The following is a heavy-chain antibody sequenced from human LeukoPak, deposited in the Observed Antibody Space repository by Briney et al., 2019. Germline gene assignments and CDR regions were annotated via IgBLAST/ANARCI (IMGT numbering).Heavy chain of an antibody. J-gene: IGHJ4*02. D-gene: IGHD4-17*01. Sequence: PSETLSLTCAVYGGSFSGYYWSWIRQPPGKGLEWIGEINHSGSTNYNPSLKSRVTMSVDTSKNQFSLKLSSVTAADTAVYYCASMALDYGDGDATYWGQGTLVTVSS. V-gene: IGHV4-34*01. CDR3: ASMALDYGDGDATY. CDR2: INHSGST. CDR1: GGSFSGYY.